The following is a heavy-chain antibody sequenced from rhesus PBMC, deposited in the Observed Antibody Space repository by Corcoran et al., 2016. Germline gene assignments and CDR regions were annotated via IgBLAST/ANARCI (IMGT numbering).Heavy chain of an antibody. CDR2: INGVTRST. Sequence: QVQLQESGPGLEKPSETLTLTCAVDGASISLYWWNRVRQSPGKGLQWIGEINGVTRSTNYNPSLKSRVTISKDASKNQFSLKLNSVTAADTAVYYCARDLGYSSSLNRFDVWGPGVLVTVSS. D-gene: IGHD6-43*01. CDR3: ARDLGYSSSLNRFDV. J-gene: IGHJ5-1*01. V-gene: IGHV4-80*01. CDR1: GASISLYW.